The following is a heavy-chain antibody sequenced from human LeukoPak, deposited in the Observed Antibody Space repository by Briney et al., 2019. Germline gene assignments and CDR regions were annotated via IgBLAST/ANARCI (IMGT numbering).Heavy chain of an antibody. Sequence: ASVKVSCKASGYTFTSYDINWVRQATGQGLEWMGWMNPNSGNTGYAQKFQGRVTITRNTSISTAYMELSSLRSEDTAVYYCAREVGCTNGVCYMGEYNWFDPWGQGTLVTVSS. J-gene: IGHJ5*02. CDR3: AREVGCTNGVCYMGEYNWFDP. V-gene: IGHV1-8*03. CDR2: MNPNSGNT. D-gene: IGHD2-8*01. CDR1: GYTFTSYD.